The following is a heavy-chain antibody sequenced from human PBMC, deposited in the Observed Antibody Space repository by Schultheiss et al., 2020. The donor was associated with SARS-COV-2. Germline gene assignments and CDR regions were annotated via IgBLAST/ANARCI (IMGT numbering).Heavy chain of an antibody. CDR2: ISYDGSNK. J-gene: IGHJ3*02. CDR3: ARDGDVAMVSGALDI. V-gene: IGHV3-30*04. Sequence: GESLKISCAASGFTFSSYAMHWVRQAPGKGLEWVAVISYDGSNKYYADSVKGRFTISRDNSKNTLYLQMNSLRAEDTAVYYCARDGDVAMVSGALDIWGQGTMVTVSS. D-gene: IGHD5-18*01. CDR1: GFTFSSYA.